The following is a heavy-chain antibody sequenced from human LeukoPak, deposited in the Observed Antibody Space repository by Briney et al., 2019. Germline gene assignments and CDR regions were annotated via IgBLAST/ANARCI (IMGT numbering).Heavy chain of an antibody. J-gene: IGHJ5*02. V-gene: IGHV2-5*02. D-gene: IGHD6-13*01. CDR2: IYWDDDK. CDR3: AHRPAAAGLNWFDP. CDR1: STXGVG. Sequence: STXGVGVGXIXQXXGKALEWXALIYWDDDKRYSPSLKSRLTITKDTSKNQVVLTMTNMDPVDTATYYCAHRPAAAGLNWFDPWGQGTLVTVSS.